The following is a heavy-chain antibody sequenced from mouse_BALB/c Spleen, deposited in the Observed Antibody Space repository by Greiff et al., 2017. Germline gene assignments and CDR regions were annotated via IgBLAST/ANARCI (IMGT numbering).Heavy chain of an antibody. CDR1: GFSLTSYG. Sequence: VQLQQSGPGLVAPSQSLSITCTVSGFSLTSYGVHWVRQPPGKGLEWLGVIWAGGSTNYNSALMSRLSISKDNSKSQVFLKMNSLQTDDTAMYYCARESPHYYGGWFAYWGQGTLVTVSA. D-gene: IGHD1-2*01. V-gene: IGHV2-9*02. CDR3: ARESPHYYGGWFAY. CDR2: IWAGGST. J-gene: IGHJ3*01.